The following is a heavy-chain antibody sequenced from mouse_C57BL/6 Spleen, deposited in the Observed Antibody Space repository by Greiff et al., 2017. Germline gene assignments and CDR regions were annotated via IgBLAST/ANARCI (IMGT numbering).Heavy chain of an antibody. Sequence: EVQLVESGGGLVKPGGSLKLSCAASGFTFSSYAMSWVRQTPEKRLEWVATISDGGSYTYYPDNVKGRFTISRDNAKNNLYLQMSHLKSEDTAMYYCARDGEYYGSRVWFAYWGQGTRVTVSA. CDR1: GFTFSSYA. CDR2: ISDGGSYT. D-gene: IGHD1-1*01. CDR3: ARDGEYYGSRVWFAY. J-gene: IGHJ3*01. V-gene: IGHV5-4*01.